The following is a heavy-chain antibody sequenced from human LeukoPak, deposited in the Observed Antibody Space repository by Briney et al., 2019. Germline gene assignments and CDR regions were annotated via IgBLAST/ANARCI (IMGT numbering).Heavy chain of an antibody. Sequence: PGGSLRLSCAASGFTFSRYWMSWVRQAQGKGLEWVANIKEDGSEKYSLDSVKGRFTIYRDNAENSLYLQMNSVRAEDTAVYYCARADCSSTSCYGYYDFWSGPSDWFDPWGQGTLVTVSS. D-gene: IGHD2-2*01. CDR1: GFTFSRYW. V-gene: IGHV3-7*01. J-gene: IGHJ5*02. CDR3: ARADCSSTSCYGYYDFWSGPSDWFDP. CDR2: IKEDGSEK.